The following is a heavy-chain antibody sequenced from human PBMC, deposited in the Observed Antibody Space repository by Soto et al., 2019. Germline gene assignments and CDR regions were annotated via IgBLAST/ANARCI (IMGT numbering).Heavy chain of an antibody. D-gene: IGHD2-15*01. V-gene: IGHV3-23*01. CDR2: ISGSGGST. Sequence: GGSLRLSCAASGFTFSSYAMSWVRQAPGKGLEWVSAISGSGGSTYYADSVKGRFTISRDNSKNTLYLQMNSLRAEDTAVYYCAKDLCSGGSCYSPYTNWFDPWGQGTLVTVSS. CDR1: GFTFSSYA. CDR3: AKDLCSGGSCYSPYTNWFDP. J-gene: IGHJ5*02.